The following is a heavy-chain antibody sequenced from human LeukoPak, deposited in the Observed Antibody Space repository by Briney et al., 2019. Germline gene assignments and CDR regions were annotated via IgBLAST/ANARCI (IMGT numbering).Heavy chain of an antibody. D-gene: IGHD2-2*01. V-gene: IGHV1-8*01. CDR1: GYTFTSYD. CDR3: AREPGGIVVVPAAVYYYYYGMDV. J-gene: IGHJ6*02. Sequence: ASVKVSCKASGYTFTSYDINWVRQATGQGLEWMGWMNPNSGNTGYAQKFQGRVTMTRNTSISTAYMELSSLRSEDTAVYYCAREPGGIVVVPAAVYYYYYGMDVWGQGTTVTVSS. CDR2: MNPNSGNT.